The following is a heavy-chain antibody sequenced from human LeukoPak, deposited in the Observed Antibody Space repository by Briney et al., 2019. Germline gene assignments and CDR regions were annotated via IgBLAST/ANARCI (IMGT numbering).Heavy chain of an antibody. V-gene: IGHV3-23*01. CDR2: IYENGGTT. D-gene: IGHD1-7*01. J-gene: IGHJ4*02. CDR1: GFTFRSHA. CDR3: AKDLAFGTTNYFDY. Sequence: GGSLRLSCVGSGFTFRSHAMSWVRQAPEKGLEFVSGIYENGGTTYYADSVKGRFTISRDNSKNTLYLQMNSLRADDTAVYYCAKDLAFGTTNYFDYWGQGTLVTISS.